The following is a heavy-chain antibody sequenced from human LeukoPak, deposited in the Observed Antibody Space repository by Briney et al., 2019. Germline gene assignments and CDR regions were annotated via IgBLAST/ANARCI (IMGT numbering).Heavy chain of an antibody. CDR3: AREGAWYVSGSYSGYFYGMDV. J-gene: IGHJ6*02. D-gene: IGHD3-10*01. V-gene: IGHV3-21*01. Sequence: GGSLRLSCAASGFTSSSFGMNWVRQAPGKGLDWVSSISSSGGYIYYADSVKGRFTISRDNAKNSLYLQMNSLRAEDTAVYYCAREGAWYVSGSYSGYFYGMDVWGQGTTVTVSS. CDR2: ISSSGGYI. CDR1: GFTSSSFG.